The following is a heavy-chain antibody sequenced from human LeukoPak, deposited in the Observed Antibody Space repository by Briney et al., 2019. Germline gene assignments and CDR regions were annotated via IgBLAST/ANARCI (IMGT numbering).Heavy chain of an antibody. V-gene: IGHV3-74*01. J-gene: IGHJ4*02. CDR1: GFTFSSYW. CDR3: AKDHPPLSRGYFDY. Sequence: PGGSLRLSCAASGFTFSSYWMHWVRQAPGKGLVWVSRINTDGSSTSYADSVKGRFTISRDNSKNTLYLQMNSLRAEDTAVYYCAKDHPPLSRGYFDYWGQGTLVTVSS. D-gene: IGHD2-8*01. CDR2: INTDGSST.